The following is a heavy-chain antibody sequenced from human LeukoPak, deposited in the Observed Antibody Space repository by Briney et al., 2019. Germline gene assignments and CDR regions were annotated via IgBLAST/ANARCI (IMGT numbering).Heavy chain of an antibody. Sequence: ASVKVSCKASGYTFTSYAMHWVRQAPGQRLEWMGWINAGNGNTKYSQKFQGRVTITSDTSASTAYMELSSLRSEDTAVYCCARDLGIAAAGTAYYYYYGMDVWGQGTTVTVSS. CDR1: GYTFTSYA. CDR3: ARDLGIAAAGTAYYYYYGMDV. V-gene: IGHV1-3*01. D-gene: IGHD6-13*01. CDR2: INAGNGNT. J-gene: IGHJ6*02.